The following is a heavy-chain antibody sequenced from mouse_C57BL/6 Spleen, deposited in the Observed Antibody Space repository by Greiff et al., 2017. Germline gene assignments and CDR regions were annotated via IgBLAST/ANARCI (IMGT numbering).Heavy chain of an antibody. CDR2: IDPSDSYT. J-gene: IGHJ3*01. CDR3: ARGTFWFAY. D-gene: IGHD3-3*01. V-gene: IGHV1-59*01. Sequence: QVQLQQPGAELVRPGTSVKLSCKASGYTFTSYWMHWVKQRPGQGLEWIGVIDPSDSYTNDNQKFKGKATLTVDTSSSTAYMQLSSLTSEDSAVYYCARGTFWFAYWGQGTLVTVSA. CDR1: GYTFTSYW.